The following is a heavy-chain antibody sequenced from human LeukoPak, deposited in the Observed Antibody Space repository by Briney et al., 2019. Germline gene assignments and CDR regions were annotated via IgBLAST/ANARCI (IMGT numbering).Heavy chain of an antibody. CDR2: INPDGRDT. D-gene: IGHD2-21*02. CDR3: ATWGDTTAEYFQR. V-gene: IGHV3-7*01. J-gene: IGHJ1*01. CDR1: GFTFSNAW. Sequence: GGSLRLSCAASGFTFSNAWMNWVRQAPGKGLEWVAHINPDGRDTYYVDSVKGRFTISRDNAQNSMYLQMNSLRVEDTAVYYCATWGDTTAEYFQRWGQGTLVTVSS.